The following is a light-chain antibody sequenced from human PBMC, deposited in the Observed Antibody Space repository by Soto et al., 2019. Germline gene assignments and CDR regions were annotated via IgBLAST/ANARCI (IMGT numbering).Light chain of an antibody. CDR3: CSYAGSYTLGV. CDR2: DVS. V-gene: IGLV2-11*01. CDR1: SSDVGGYNY. J-gene: IGLJ1*01. Sequence: QSVLTQPRSVSGSPGQSVTISCTGTSSDVGGYNYVPWYQQHPGKAPKLMIYDVSKRPSGVPDRFSGPKSGNTASLTISGLQAEDEADYYCCSYAGSYTLGVFGTGTKVTVL.